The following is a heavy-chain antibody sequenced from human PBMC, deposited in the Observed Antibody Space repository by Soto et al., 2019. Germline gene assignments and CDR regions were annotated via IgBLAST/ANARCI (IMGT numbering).Heavy chain of an antibody. CDR3: ARGQIQLWEYYFDY. J-gene: IGHJ4*02. CDR1: GGSISSGDYY. CDR2: IYYSGST. Sequence: QVQLQESGPGLVKPSQTLSLTCTVSGGSISSGDYYGSWIRQPPGRGLEWIGYIYYSGSTYYNPSLKSRVTISVDTSKNQFSLKLSSVTAADTAVYYCARGQIQLWEYYFDYWGQGTLVTVSS. V-gene: IGHV4-30-4*01. D-gene: IGHD5-18*01.